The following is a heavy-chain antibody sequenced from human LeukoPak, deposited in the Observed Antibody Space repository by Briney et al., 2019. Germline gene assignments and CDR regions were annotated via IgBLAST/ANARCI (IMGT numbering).Heavy chain of an antibody. CDR3: ERGRSTGYPYYFEC. CDR2: MNPNSGST. CDR1: GYTFTSYD. J-gene: IGHJ4*02. V-gene: IGHV1-8*03. Sequence: GPSVKVSCKASGYTFTSYDISWVRQATGQGLEWMGWMNPNSGSTGYAQKFQGRVTITRNTSISTAYMELSGLRSEDTAVYYCERGRSTGYPYYFECWGQGTLVTVSS. D-gene: IGHD5-12*01.